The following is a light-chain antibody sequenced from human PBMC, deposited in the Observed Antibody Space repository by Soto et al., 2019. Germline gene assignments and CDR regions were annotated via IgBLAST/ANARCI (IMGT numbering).Light chain of an antibody. CDR1: QDISNY. V-gene: IGKV1-27*01. CDR3: QNYYNAPWT. Sequence: DIQMTQSPPSLSASVGDTVAITCRASQDISNYLAWYQQKPGKVPKLLIYAASTLQSGVPSRFSGSGSGTDFTLTISSLQPEDVATYYCQNYYNAPWTFGRGTKVDIK. CDR2: AAS. J-gene: IGKJ1*01.